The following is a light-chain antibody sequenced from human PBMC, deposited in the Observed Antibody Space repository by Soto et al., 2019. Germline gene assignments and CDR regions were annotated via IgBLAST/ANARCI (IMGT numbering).Light chain of an antibody. Sequence: QSVLTRPASVSGSPGQTITISCTGAVSEVAGYTYVSWYQQHPGKGPKVIIYDVSNRPLGVSNRFSGSKSGTTASLTISGLQAEDEAEYYCSSFTRIVGLFGGGTKLTVL. J-gene: IGLJ2*01. CDR3: SSFTRIVGL. CDR2: DVS. CDR1: VSEVAGYTY. V-gene: IGLV2-14*03.